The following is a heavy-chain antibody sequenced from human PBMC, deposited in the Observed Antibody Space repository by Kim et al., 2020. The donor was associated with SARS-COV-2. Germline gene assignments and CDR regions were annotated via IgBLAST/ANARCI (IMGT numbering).Heavy chain of an antibody. Sequence: ETLSLTCAVYGGSFSGYYWSWIRQPPGKGLEWIGEINHSGSTNYNPSLKSRVTISVDTSKNQFSIKLSSVTAADTAVYYCARYPRVEDLVVVVAASRGYGMDVWGQGTTVTVSS. D-gene: IGHD2-15*01. CDR3: ARYPRVEDLVVVVAASRGYGMDV. V-gene: IGHV4-34*01. CDR2: INHSGST. J-gene: IGHJ6*02. CDR1: GGSFSGYY.